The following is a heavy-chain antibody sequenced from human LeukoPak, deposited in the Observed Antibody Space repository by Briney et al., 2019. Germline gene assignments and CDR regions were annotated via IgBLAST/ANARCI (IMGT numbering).Heavy chain of an antibody. J-gene: IGHJ4*02. V-gene: IGHV4-4*07. CDR1: DDSIRNFF. D-gene: IGHD3-22*01. CDR3: ARESKSYDGSGFYHDY. Sequence: SETLSLTCSVSDDSIRNFFWSCIRQPAGKGLEWIGRIYTSGSTDYNPSLRSRVTMSVDTSRNQFSLKLTSVTAADTAVYYCARESKSYDGSGFYHDYWGQGTLVAVSS. CDR2: IYTSGST.